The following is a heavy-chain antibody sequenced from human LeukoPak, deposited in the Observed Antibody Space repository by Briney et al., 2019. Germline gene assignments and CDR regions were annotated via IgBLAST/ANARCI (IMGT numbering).Heavy chain of an antibody. CDR3: ASSSAAGWFDP. J-gene: IGHJ5*02. Sequence: PSETLSLTCAVYGGSFSGYYWSWIRQPPGKGLEWIGEFIHSGSTNYNSSLKTRVTISVDTSKNQFSLKLSSVTAADTAVYYCASSSAAGWFDPWGQGTLVTVSP. CDR2: FIHSGST. D-gene: IGHD6-13*01. CDR1: GGSFSGYY. V-gene: IGHV4-34*12.